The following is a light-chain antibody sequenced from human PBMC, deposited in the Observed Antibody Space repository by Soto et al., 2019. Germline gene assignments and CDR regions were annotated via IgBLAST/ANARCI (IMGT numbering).Light chain of an antibody. CDR1: SSDIAGYDY. CDR3: TSYASGSAHVV. J-gene: IGLJ2*01. V-gene: IGLV2-14*01. Sequence: QSVLTQPASVSGSPGQSITLSCTGTSSDIAGYDYVSWYQRHPGKAPKLIIYDVNNRPSGVSNRLSGSKSGNTASLTISGLEVEDVADYDCTSYASGSAHVVFGGGTKVTVL. CDR2: DVN.